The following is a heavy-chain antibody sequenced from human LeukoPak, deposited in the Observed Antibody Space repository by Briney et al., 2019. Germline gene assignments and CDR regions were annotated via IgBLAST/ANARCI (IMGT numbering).Heavy chain of an antibody. CDR3: ARDSDSSDEGPYYYMDV. CDR2: IIPMFATA. D-gene: IGHD4-11*01. Sequence: ASVKVSCKASGGTLSSYAISWVRQAPGQGLEWMGGIIPMFATAKYAQKFQGRVTITTDESTSTAYMELSSLRSEDTAMYYCARDSDSSDEGPYYYMDVWGKGTTVTVSS. V-gene: IGHV1-69*05. J-gene: IGHJ6*03. CDR1: GGTLSSYA.